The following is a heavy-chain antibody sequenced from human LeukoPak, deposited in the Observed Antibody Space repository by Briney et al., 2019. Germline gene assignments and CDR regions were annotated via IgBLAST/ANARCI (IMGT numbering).Heavy chain of an antibody. Sequence: GGSLRLSCAASGFTFSSYAMHWVRRAPGKGLEWVAVISYDGSNKYYADSVKGRFTISRDNSKNTLYLQMNSLRAEDTAVYYCAREGSSDYFDYWGQGTLVTVSS. CDR2: ISYDGSNK. CDR1: GFTFSSYA. D-gene: IGHD6-6*01. CDR3: AREGSSDYFDY. V-gene: IGHV3-30-3*01. J-gene: IGHJ4*02.